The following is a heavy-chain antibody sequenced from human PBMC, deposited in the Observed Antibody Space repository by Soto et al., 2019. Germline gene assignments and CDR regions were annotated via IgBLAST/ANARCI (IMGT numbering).Heavy chain of an antibody. V-gene: IGHV1-18*01. CDR2: ISAYNGNT. CDR3: ARDPSQYPLPRYADAFDI. D-gene: IGHD1-1*01. J-gene: IGHJ3*02. Sequence: QVQLVQSGAEVKKPGASVKVSCKASGYTFTSYGISWVRQAPGQGLEWMGWISAYNGNTNYAQKLQGRVTMTTDTSTSTAYMELRSLRSDDTAVYYCARDPSQYPLPRYADAFDIWGQGTMVTVSS. CDR1: GYTFTSYG.